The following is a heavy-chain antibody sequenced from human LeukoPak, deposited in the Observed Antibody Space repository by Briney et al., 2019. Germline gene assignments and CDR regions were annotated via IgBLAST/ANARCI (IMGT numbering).Heavy chain of an antibody. Sequence: EASVKVSCKTSVDTFTGYYMHWVRQAPGQGLEWMGWINPNSGGTKYVQKLQGRVTMTRDTSISTAYMELSRLRSDDTAVYYCASGGDVLRYFDWPHFDYWGQGTLVTVSS. CDR3: ASGGDVLRYFDWPHFDY. V-gene: IGHV1-2*02. J-gene: IGHJ4*02. CDR1: VDTFTGYY. D-gene: IGHD3-9*01. CDR2: INPNSGGT.